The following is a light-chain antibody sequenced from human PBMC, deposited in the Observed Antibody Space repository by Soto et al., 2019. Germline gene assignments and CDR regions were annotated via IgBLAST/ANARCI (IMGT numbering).Light chain of an antibody. CDR3: SSYTSSSTLVV. Sequence: QSALTQPASVSGSPGQSITISCTGTSSDVGGYNYVSWYQQHPDKAPKLMIYDVSNRPSGVSNRFSGSKSGNTASQTISGLQAEDEADYYCSSYTSSSTLVVFGGGTKLTVL. V-gene: IGLV2-14*01. CDR2: DVS. J-gene: IGLJ2*01. CDR1: SSDVGGYNY.